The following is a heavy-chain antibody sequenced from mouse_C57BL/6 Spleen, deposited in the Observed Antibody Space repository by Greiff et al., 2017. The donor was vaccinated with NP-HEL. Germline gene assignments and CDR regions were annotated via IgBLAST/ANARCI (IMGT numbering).Heavy chain of an antibody. J-gene: IGHJ4*01. V-gene: IGHV1-42*01. D-gene: IGHD4-1*01. CDR1: GYSFTGYY. CDR2: INPSTGGT. CDR3: ARSLGRWAMDY. Sequence: EVQLVESGPELVKPGASVKISCKASGYSFTGYYMNWVKQSPEKSLEWIGEINPSTGGTTYNQKFKAKATLTVDKSSSTAYMQLKSLTSEDSAVYYCARSLGRWAMDYWGQGTSVTVSS.